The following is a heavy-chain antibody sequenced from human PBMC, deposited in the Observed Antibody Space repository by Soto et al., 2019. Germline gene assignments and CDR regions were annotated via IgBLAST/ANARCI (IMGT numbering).Heavy chain of an antibody. CDR1: GGSISSGDYY. CDR2: IYYSGST. V-gene: IGHV4-30-4*01. J-gene: IGHJ5*02. CDR3: AREVGQHYDFWSGYYQDNWFDP. D-gene: IGHD3-3*01. Sequence: PSETLSLTCTVSGGSISSGDYYWSWIRQPPGKGLEWIGYIYYSGSTYYNPSLKSRVTISVDTSKNQFSLKLSSVTAADTAVYYCAREVGQHYDFWSGYYQDNWFDPWGQGTLVTVSS.